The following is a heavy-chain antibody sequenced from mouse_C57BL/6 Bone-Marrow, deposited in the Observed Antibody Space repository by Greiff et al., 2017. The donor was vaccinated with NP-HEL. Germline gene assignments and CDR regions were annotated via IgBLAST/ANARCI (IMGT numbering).Heavy chain of an antibody. J-gene: IGHJ2*01. CDR2: ISDGGSYT. V-gene: IGHV5-4*03. D-gene: IGHD2-3*01. Sequence: EVKVVESGGGLVKPGGSLKLSCAASGFTFSSYAMSWVRQTPDKRLEWVATISDGGSYTYYPDNVKGRFTISRDNAKNNLYLQMSHLKSEDTAMYYCARGWLLDYWGQGTTLTVSS. CDR1: GFTFSSYA. CDR3: ARGWLLDY.